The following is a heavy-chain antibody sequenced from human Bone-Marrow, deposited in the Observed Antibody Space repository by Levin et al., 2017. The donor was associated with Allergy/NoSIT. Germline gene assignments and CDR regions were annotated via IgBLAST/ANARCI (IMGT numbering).Heavy chain of an antibody. CDR3: ARDRTREIVATNDAFDV. D-gene: IGHD5-12*01. J-gene: IGHJ3*01. CDR1: GFSFSSYS. CDR2: ISQSHNYI. V-gene: IGHV3-21*01. Sequence: GESLKISCAASGFSFSSYSMTWVRQAPGKGLEWVSSISQSHNYIYYADSVKGRFTISRDDAKNSLYLQMNSLRDEDTGVYFCARDRTREIVATNDAFDVWGQGTMVTVSS.